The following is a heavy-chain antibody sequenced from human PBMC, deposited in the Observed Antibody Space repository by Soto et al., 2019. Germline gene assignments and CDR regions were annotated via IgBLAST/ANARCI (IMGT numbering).Heavy chain of an antibody. Sequence: ASVKVSCKASGYTFTSYGISWVRQAPGQGLEWMGWISAYNGNTNYAQKLQGRVTMTTDTSTSTAYMELRGLRSDDTAVYYCARLRGYCSGGSCYSSWFDPWGQGTLVTVSS. D-gene: IGHD2-15*01. J-gene: IGHJ5*02. CDR1: GYTFTSYG. V-gene: IGHV1-18*01. CDR3: ARLRGYCSGGSCYSSWFDP. CDR2: ISAYNGNT.